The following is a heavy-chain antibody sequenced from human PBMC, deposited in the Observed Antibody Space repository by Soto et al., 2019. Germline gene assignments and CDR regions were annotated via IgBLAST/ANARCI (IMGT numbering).Heavy chain of an antibody. J-gene: IGHJ3*02. CDR3: AKDWTSI. CDR1: GFTIGTYS. V-gene: IGHV3-23*01. Sequence: EVQLLEWGGGLVQPGRSLKISCAASGFTIGTYSMTWLHQAPGKGLEWVSTISGSGGSTYYIDSVQGRFTISRDNSKNTLYLQMNSLRGDDTAVYYCAKDWTSIWGQGTMVTVSS. D-gene: IGHD3-3*01. CDR2: ISGSGGST.